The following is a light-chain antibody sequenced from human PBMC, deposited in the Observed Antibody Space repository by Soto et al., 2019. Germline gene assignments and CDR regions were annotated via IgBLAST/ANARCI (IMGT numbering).Light chain of an antibody. J-gene: IGKJ5*01. CDR3: QQYGSSGT. CDR1: QSVSNNY. V-gene: IGKV3-20*01. Sequence: EIVLTQSPCTLSLSPGERATLSCRASQSVSNNYLAWYQQKPGQAPRLLIYGASNRATGIPDRFSGSGSGTDFTLTISRLEPEDFAVYYCQQYGSSGTFGQGTRLENK. CDR2: GAS.